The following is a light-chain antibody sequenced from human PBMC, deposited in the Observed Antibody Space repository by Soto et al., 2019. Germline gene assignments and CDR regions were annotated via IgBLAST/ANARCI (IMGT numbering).Light chain of an antibody. CDR3: SSYTASSNYV. CDR2: QVT. Sequence: QSVLTQPGAVTVSPGQSITISCTITSSDLAIYNYVSWYQQQPGKAPKLMIYQVTNRGSGVSNRFSGSRSGNTASLTSSGLQAEDEDGYYCSSYTASSNYVFGTGTKVTVL. CDR1: SSDLAIYNY. J-gene: IGLJ1*01. V-gene: IGLV2-14*01.